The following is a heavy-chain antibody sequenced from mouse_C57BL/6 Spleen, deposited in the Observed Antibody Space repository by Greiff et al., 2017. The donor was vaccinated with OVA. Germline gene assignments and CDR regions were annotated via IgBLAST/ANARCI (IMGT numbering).Heavy chain of an antibody. V-gene: IGHV3-6*01. D-gene: IGHD2-4*01. Sequence: EVQLVESGPGLVKPSQSLSLTCSVTGYSITSGYYWNWIRQFPGNKLEWMGYISYDGSNNYNPSLKNRISITRDTSKNQFFLKLNSVTTEDTATYYCARERGYDYDPYAMDYWGQGTSVTVSS. CDR2: ISYDGSN. CDR3: ARERGYDYDPYAMDY. J-gene: IGHJ4*01. CDR1: GYSITSGYY.